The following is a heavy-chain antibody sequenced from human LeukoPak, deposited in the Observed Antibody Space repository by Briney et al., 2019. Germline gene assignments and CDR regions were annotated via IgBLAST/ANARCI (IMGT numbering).Heavy chain of an antibody. CDR2: ISSSSSYI. CDR1: GFTFGSYS. J-gene: IGHJ3*02. D-gene: IGHD5-12*01. V-gene: IGHV3-21*01. Sequence: GGSLRLSCAASGFTFGSYSMNWVRQAPGKGLEWVSSISSSSSYIYYADSVKGRFTISRDNAKNSLYLQMNSLRAEDTAVYYCARMGRIVAPGTDAFDIWGQGTMVTVSS. CDR3: ARMGRIVAPGTDAFDI.